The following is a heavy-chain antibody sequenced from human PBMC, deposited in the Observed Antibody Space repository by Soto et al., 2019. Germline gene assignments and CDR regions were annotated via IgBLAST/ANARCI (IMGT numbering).Heavy chain of an antibody. D-gene: IGHD3-10*01. J-gene: IGHJ4*02. CDR1: GGTFSSYA. CDR3: ARGPVQTPADY. Sequence: ASVKVSCKASGGTFSSYAISWVRQAPGQGLEWMGGIIPIFGTANYAQKFQGRVTITADKSTSTAYMELSSLRSEDTAVYYCARGPVQTPADYWGQGTLVTVSS. CDR2: IIPIFGTA. V-gene: IGHV1-69*06.